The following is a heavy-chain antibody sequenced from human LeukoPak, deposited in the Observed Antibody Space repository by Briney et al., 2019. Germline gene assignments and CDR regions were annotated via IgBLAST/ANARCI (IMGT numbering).Heavy chain of an antibody. D-gene: IGHD2-2*01. J-gene: IGHJ4*02. V-gene: IGHV1-2*02. CDR2: INPNDGDT. CDR3: ARANFLYCSSTTCLFDY. CDR1: GYTFTDYY. Sequence: ASVKVSCKASGYTFTDYYMHWVRQAPGQGFEWMGWINPNDGDTNYAQKFQGRVTMTRDTSISTAHMEVSRLRSDDTAVYYCARANFLYCSSTTCLFDYWGQGTLVTVSS.